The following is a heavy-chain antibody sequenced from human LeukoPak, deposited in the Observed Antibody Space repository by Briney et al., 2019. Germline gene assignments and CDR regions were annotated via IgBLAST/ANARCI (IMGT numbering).Heavy chain of an antibody. CDR2: INHSGNT. D-gene: IGHD3-22*01. CDR1: GGSFSGYS. Sequence: SETLSLTCGVYGGSFSGYSWSWIRQPPGKGLEWIGEINHSGNTNYDPSLKSRVTISVDTSKNQFSLKLSSVTAADTAVYYCAKDGVHYYDSSGHQDYWGQGTLVTVSS. CDR3: AKDGVHYYDSSGHQDY. V-gene: IGHV4-34*01. J-gene: IGHJ4*02.